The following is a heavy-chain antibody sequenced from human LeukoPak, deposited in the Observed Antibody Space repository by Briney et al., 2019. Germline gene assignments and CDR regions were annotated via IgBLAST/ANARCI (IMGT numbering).Heavy chain of an antibody. CDR3: ATPGPFWGGDCYLFSLNS. Sequence: GGSLRLSCAASGFTFSSYAMSWVRQAPGKGLEWVSAISGSGGSTYYADSVKGRFTISRDNSKNTLYLQMNSLRAEDTAVYYCATPGPFWGGDCYLFSLNSWGQEPLVPVSS. V-gene: IGHV3-23*01. CDR1: GFTFSSYA. CDR2: ISGSGGST. D-gene: IGHD2-21*02. J-gene: IGHJ4*02.